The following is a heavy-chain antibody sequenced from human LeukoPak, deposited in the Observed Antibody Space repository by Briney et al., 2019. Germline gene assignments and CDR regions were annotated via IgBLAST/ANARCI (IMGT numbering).Heavy chain of an antibody. V-gene: IGHV3-23*01. CDR3: AKDGLIAARPYYFDY. CDR1: GFTFSSYA. CDR2: ISGSGGST. Sequence: PGGSLRLSCAASGFTFSSYAMSWVRQAPGKGLEWVSAISGSGGSTYYADSVKSRFTISRDNSKNTLYLQMNSLRAEDTAVYYCAKDGLIAARPYYFDYWGQGTLVTVSS. D-gene: IGHD6-6*01. J-gene: IGHJ4*02.